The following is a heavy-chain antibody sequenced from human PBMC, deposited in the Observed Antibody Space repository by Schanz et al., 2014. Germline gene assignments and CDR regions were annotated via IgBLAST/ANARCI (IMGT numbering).Heavy chain of an antibody. CDR3: ARENLNWEAFDI. CDR1: GFTFSRNA. CDR2: ISRDGTTS. J-gene: IGHJ3*02. D-gene: IGHD7-27*01. Sequence: EVQLVESGGGLVQPGGSLRLSCAASGFTFSRNAMNWVRQAPGKGLEWVSYISRDGTTSYYADSVKGRFTISRDNAKNSLYLEMTSLRGEDTAVYYCARENLNWEAFDIWGQGTVVTVSS. V-gene: IGHV3-48*03.